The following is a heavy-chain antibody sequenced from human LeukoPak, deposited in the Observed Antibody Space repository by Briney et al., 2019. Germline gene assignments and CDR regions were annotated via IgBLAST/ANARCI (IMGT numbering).Heavy chain of an antibody. J-gene: IGHJ4*02. CDR1: GGPISSYY. CDR3: ARSNYYGSGSYLPPRFDY. CDR2: IYTSGST. V-gene: IGHV4-4*07. Sequence: SETLSLTCTVSGGPISSYYWSWIRQPAGKGLEWIGRIYTSGSTNYNPSLKSRVTISVDTSKNQFSLKLSSVTAADTAVYYCARSNYYGSGSYLPPRFDYWGQGTLVTVSS. D-gene: IGHD3-10*01.